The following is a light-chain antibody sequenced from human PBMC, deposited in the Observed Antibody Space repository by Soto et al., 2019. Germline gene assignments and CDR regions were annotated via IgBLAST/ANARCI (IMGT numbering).Light chain of an antibody. J-gene: IGLJ2*01. CDR2: GNT. CDR3: LSFDSSLSVV. V-gene: IGLV1-40*01. CDR1: SSNIGAGYD. Sequence: QAVLTQPPSVYGAPGQRVTISCTGSSSNIGAGYDVHWYQQLPGRAPKLLIYGNTNRPSGVPDRFSGSKSGTSASLAITGLQAEDEADYYCLSFDSSLSVVFGGGTK.